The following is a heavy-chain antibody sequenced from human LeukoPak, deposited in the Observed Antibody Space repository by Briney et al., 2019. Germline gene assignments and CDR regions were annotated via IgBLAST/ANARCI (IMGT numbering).Heavy chain of an antibody. Sequence: GASVKVSCKASGYTFTSYAMHWVRQAPGQRLEWMGWINAGNGNTKYSQEFQGRVTITRDTSASTAYMELSSLRSEDMAVYYCARVGSGESTFVVVVPAAIGWFDPWGQGTLFTVSS. D-gene: IGHD2-2*01. V-gene: IGHV1-3*03. CDR2: INAGNGNT. CDR3: ARVGSGESTFVVVVPAAIGWFDP. CDR1: GYTFTSYA. J-gene: IGHJ5*02.